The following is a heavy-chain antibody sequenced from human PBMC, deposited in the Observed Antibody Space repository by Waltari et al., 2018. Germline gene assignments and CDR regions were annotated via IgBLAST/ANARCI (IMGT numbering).Heavy chain of an antibody. CDR2: IIPGFETT. J-gene: IGHJ4*02. V-gene: IGHV1-69*18. D-gene: IGHD6-25*01. Sequence: QVQLVQSGAEVRKPGSSVKVSCKASGGRVSGYAINWVRQAPGQGLDWMGNIIPGFETTNYAQKFKGRVTITADDSTRTIFMELSSLRSDDTAIYYCARDAIRAALDHWGPGILVTVSS. CDR1: GGRVSGYA. CDR3: ARDAIRAALDH.